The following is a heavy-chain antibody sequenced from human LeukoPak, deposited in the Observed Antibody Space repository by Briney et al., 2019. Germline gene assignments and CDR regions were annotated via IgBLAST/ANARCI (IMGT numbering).Heavy chain of an antibody. CDR1: GFTFSGSA. D-gene: IGHD3-16*01. CDR3: TRAGDDYVWEDLDY. CDR2: IRSKGNSYAT. V-gene: IGHV3-73*01. Sequence: GGSLRLSCAASGFTFSGSAMHWARQASGKGLEWVGRIRSKGNSYATAYAASVKGRFTISRDDSKNTAYLQMNSLKTEDTAVYYCTRAGDDYVWEDLDYWGQGTLVTVSS. J-gene: IGHJ4*02.